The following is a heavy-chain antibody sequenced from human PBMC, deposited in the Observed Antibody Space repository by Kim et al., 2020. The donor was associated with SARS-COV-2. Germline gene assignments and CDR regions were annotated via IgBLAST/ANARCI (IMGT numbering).Heavy chain of an antibody. Sequence: SETLSLTCTVSGGSISSSSYYWGWIRQPPGKGLEWIGSIYYSGSTYYNPSLKSRVTISVDTSKNQFSLKLSSVTAADTAVYYCARRGGHSSSWDYFDYWGQGTLVTVSS. D-gene: IGHD6-13*01. CDR3: ARRGGHSSSWDYFDY. CDR1: GGSISSSSYY. CDR2: IYYSGST. V-gene: IGHV4-39*01. J-gene: IGHJ4*02.